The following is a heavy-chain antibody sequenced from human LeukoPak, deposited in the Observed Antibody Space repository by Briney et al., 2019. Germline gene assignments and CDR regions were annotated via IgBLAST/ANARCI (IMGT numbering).Heavy chain of an antibody. CDR2: INHSGNT. CDR3: ARVITAAGTDY. V-gene: IGHV4-34*01. Sequence: SETLSLTCAVYGGSFSNYYWSWIRQPPGKGLEWIGEINHSGNTNYNPSLKSRVTLSVDTSKNQFSLNLKSVTAADTAVYYCARVITAAGTDYWGQGTLVTVSS. CDR1: GGSFSNYY. D-gene: IGHD6-13*01. J-gene: IGHJ4*02.